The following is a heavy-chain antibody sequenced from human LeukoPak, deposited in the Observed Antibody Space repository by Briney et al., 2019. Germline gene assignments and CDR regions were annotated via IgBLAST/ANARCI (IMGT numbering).Heavy chain of an antibody. J-gene: IGHJ4*02. CDR3: ARDLSNGLTYSPFDY. CDR2: IHSSGST. Sequence: SETLSLTCTVSGGSISRYFWSWIRQPAGKGLEWIGRIHSSGSTNYSPSLKSRAIMSVDTSKNQFSLKLTSVTAADTAVYYCARDLSNGLTYSPFDYWGQGTLVTVSS. CDR1: GGSISRYF. V-gene: IGHV4-4*07. D-gene: IGHD2-8*01.